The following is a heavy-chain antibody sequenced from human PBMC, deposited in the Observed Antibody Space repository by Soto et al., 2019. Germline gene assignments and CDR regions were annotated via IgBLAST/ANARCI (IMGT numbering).Heavy chain of an antibody. CDR1: GFTVTSSH. CDR3: ARAGFERLYFDQ. CDR2: VYTSGRT. Sequence: EVQLVESGGDLIQPGGSLRLSYAASGFTVTSSHMAWVRQAPGKGLEWVSVVYTSGRTYHADSVKGRFTVSRDISTNMFFLQMNKLSAEDMATYYCARAGFERLYFDQWGRGTLVTVSS. D-gene: IGHD1-1*01. J-gene: IGHJ4*02. V-gene: IGHV3-53*01.